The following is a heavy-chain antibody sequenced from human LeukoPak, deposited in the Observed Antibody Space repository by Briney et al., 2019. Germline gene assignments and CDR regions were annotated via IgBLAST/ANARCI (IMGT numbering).Heavy chain of an antibody. CDR3: VRGSYNNIY. CDR2: IKPDGSEK. J-gene: IGHJ4*02. V-gene: IGHV3-7*04. CDR1: GFTFSTYW. D-gene: IGHD3-10*01. Sequence: PGGSLRLSCAASGFTFSTYWMTWVRQGPGKGLDWVANIKPDGSEKYYVDSVKGRFTISRDNAKNSLYLQMNSVRAEDTAFYYCVRGSYNNIYWGQGTLVTVSS.